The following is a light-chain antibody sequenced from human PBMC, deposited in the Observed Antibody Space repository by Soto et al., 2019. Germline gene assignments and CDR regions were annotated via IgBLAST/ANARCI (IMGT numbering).Light chain of an antibody. CDR1: QSVSNN. J-gene: IGKJ1*01. V-gene: IGKV3D-15*01. CDR2: GAS. CDR3: QQYNNWPWT. Sequence: EIVLTQSPGTLSLSPVERATLSCRASQSVSNNYLAWYQQKPGQAPRLLIYGASNRATGIPDRFSGSGSGTEFTLTISSLQSEDFAVYYCQQYNNWPWTFGQGTKVDIK.